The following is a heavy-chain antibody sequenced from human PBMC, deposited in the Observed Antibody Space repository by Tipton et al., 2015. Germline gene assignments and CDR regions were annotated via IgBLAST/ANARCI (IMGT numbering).Heavy chain of an antibody. D-gene: IGHD6-19*01. V-gene: IGHV4-34*01. Sequence: TLSLTCAVYGGPLRGFYWSWIRQPPGKGLEWIGEIYHDGGTDYNPSLKSRVTMSIDTSKNQFSLKLSSVTAADTAVYYCARDEKIAVAGGYYYCGMDVWGQGTTVTVSS. CDR2: IYHDGGT. CDR1: GGPLRGFY. CDR3: ARDEKIAVAGGYYYCGMDV. J-gene: IGHJ6*02.